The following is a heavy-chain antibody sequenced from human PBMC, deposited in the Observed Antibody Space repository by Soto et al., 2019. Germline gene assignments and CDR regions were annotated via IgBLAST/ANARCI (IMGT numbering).Heavy chain of an antibody. D-gene: IGHD5-18*01. CDR2: IYYSGST. J-gene: IGHJ5*02. CDR3: ARRGYSYASEWFDP. V-gene: IGHV4-30-4*01. CDR1: GGSISSGDYY. Sequence: SETLSLTCTVSGGSISSGDYYWSWIRQPPGKGLEWIGYIYYSGSTYYNPSLKSRVTISVDTSKNQFSLKLSSVTAADTAVYYCARRGYSYASEWFDPWGQGTLVTVSS.